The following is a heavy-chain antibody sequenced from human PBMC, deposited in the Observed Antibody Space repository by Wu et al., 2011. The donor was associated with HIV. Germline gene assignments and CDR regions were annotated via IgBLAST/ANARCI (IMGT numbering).Heavy chain of an antibody. Sequence: QVQLVQSGAEVKKPGSSVRVSCKASWRHLQQICCQLGAQAPGQGLEWMGGIIPLFGTRYYAQKFQGRVTMTRDTSISTAYMELSRLRSVDTAVYYCARDLRETYYGSGSYLHWGQGTLVTVSS. D-gene: IGHD3-10*01. V-gene: IGHV1-69*05. J-gene: IGHJ4*02. CDR1: RHLQQIC. CDR2: IIPLFGTR. CDR3: ARDLRETYYGSGSYLH.